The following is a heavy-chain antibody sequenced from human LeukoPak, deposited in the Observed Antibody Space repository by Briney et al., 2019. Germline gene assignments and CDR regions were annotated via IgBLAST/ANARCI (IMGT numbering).Heavy chain of an antibody. CDR1: GGSFSGYY. V-gene: IGHV4-34*01. J-gene: IGHJ4*02. CDR2: INHSGST. D-gene: IGHD6-19*01. Sequence: SETLSLTCAVYGGSFSGYYWSWIRQPPGKGLEWIGEINHSGSTNYNPSLKSRVTISVDTSKNQFSLKLSSVTAGDTAVYYCARLSVGIAVAGTDYWGQGTLVTVSS. CDR3: ARLSVGIAVAGTDY.